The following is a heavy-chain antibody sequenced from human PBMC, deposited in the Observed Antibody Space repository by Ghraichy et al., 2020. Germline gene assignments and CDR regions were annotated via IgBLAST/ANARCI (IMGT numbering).Heavy chain of an antibody. CDR1: GFTFSSYV. V-gene: IGHV3-23*01. CDR2: IPGSGSST. CDR3: GRSEGTWTYGRLGC. J-gene: IGHJ4*02. Sequence: GGSLRLSCAASGFTFSSYVMNWVRQAPGKGLEWVSSIPGSGSSTNYADSVRGRFTISRDNSNKTLFLQMNSPRADDTAVYYCGRSEGTWTYGRLGCWGQGIMVTV. D-gene: IGHD3/OR15-3a*01.